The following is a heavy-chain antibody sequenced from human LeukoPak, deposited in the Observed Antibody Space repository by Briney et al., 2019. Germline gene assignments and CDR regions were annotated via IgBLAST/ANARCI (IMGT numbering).Heavy chain of an antibody. V-gene: IGHV1-2*02. J-gene: IGHJ3*02. CDR1: GYTFTGYY. CDR3: ARDRDTSGYYRDAFDI. CDR2: INPYGGGT. D-gene: IGHD5-12*01. Sequence: SVKVSFKASGYTFTGYYIHWVRQAHGQGLDWMGCINPYGGGTNFAQKIQARVTMTRDTSISTASMELTRLTSDDTALYFCARDRDTSGYYRDAFDIWGQGTTVTVSS.